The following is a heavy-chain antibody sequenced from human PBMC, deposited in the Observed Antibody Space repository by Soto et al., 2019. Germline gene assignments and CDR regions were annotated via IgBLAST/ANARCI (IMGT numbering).Heavy chain of an antibody. Sequence: ASVKVSCKASGYTFTGYYMHWVRQAPGQGLEWMGWINPNSGGTNYAQKFQGWVTMTRDTSISTAYMELSRLRSDDTAVYYCARDPGPRLAVAGTLHYYGMDVWGQGTTVTVSS. V-gene: IGHV1-2*04. CDR3: ARDPGPRLAVAGTLHYYGMDV. CDR1: GYTFTGYY. J-gene: IGHJ6*02. D-gene: IGHD6-19*01. CDR2: INPNSGGT.